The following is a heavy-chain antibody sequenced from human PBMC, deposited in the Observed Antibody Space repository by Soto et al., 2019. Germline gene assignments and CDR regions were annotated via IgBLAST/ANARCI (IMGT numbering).Heavy chain of an antibody. CDR1: GGTFSSYA. CDR3: ARDPTSAEGMDV. J-gene: IGHJ6*02. Sequence: SVKVSCQSSGGTFSSYASSLVRQAPGQGLEWMGGIIPIFGTANYAQKFQGRVTITADKSTSTAYMELSSLRSEDTAVYYCARDPTSAEGMDVWGQGTTVTVSS. CDR2: IIPIFGTA. V-gene: IGHV1-69*06.